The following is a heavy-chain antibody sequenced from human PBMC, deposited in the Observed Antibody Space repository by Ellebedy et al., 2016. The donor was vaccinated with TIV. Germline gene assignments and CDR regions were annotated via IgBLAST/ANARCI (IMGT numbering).Heavy chain of an antibody. CDR2: ITNSGST. CDR1: GGSFSGYY. J-gene: IGHJ4*02. Sequence: MPSETLSLTCAVYGGSFSGYYWSWIRQPPGKGLEWIGEITNSGSTNYNTSLKSRVTISVDTSKNQFSLNLSSVTAADTAVYYCARGLARDYWGQGTLVTVSS. CDR3: ARGLARDY. V-gene: IGHV4-34*01.